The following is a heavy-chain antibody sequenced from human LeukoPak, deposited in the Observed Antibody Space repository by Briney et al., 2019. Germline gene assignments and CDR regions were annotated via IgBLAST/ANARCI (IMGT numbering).Heavy chain of an antibody. J-gene: IGHJ3*02. V-gene: IGHV1-8*01. CDR2: MNPNSGNT. CDR1: GYTFTSYD. D-gene: IGHD3-3*01. CDR3: ARGLRPSPRGFWSGYYPAQRHDAFDI. Sequence: ASVKVSCKASGYTFTSYDINWVRQATGQGLEWMGWMNPNSGNTGYAQKFQGRVTMTRNTSISTAYMELSSLRSEDTAVYYCARGLRPSPRGFWSGYYPAQRHDAFDIWGQGTMVTVSS.